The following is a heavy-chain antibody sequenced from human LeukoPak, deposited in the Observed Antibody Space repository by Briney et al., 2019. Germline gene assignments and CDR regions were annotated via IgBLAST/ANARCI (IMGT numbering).Heavy chain of an antibody. CDR2: IRSSSSYI. J-gene: IGHJ4*02. D-gene: IGHD2-15*01. Sequence: PGGSLRLSCAASGFTFSSYSMNWVRQAPGKGLEWVSSIRSSSSYIYYADSVKGRFTISRDNAKNSLYLQMNSLRAEDTAVYYCARANTLAYCSGGSCMVGYFDYWGQGTLVTVSS. CDR1: GFTFSSYS. CDR3: ARANTLAYCSGGSCMVGYFDY. V-gene: IGHV3-21*01.